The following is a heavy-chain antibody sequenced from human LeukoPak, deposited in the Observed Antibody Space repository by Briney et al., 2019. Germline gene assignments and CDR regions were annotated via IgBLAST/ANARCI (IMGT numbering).Heavy chain of an antibody. V-gene: IGHV4-38-2*02. Sequence: SETLSLTCTVSGYSINSGYYWGWIRQPPGKTLEWLGSIYQSGSTYYNPSLKSRVTISVDTSKNQFSLKLNSVTAADTAVYYCAREAPTYSSGYPRIWGQGTMVTVSP. J-gene: IGHJ3*02. CDR2: IYQSGST. D-gene: IGHD3-22*01. CDR1: GYSINSGYY. CDR3: AREAPTYSSGYPRI.